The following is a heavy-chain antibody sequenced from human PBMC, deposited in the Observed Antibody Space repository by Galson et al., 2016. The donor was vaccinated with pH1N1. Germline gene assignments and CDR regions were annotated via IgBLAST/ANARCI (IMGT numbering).Heavy chain of an antibody. CDR2: ISGTSLSK. D-gene: IGHD1-26*01. CDR1: GFTFSNFP. CDR3: AKEKLTTPVGGFLDL. V-gene: IGHV3-23*01. J-gene: IGHJ2*01. Sequence: SLRLSCAASGFTFSNFPMFCVRQAPGKGLEWVSSISGTSLSKYYADSVKGRFSISRDNSKNTLYLKMNSLRAEDTAVYYCAKEKLTTPVGGFLDLWGRGTLVTVSS.